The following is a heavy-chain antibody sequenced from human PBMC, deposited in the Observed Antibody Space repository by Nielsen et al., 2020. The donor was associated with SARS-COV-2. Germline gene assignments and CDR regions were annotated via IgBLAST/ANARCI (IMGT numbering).Heavy chain of an antibody. CDR3: ARLGYCSSTSCYHYYYYYMDV. Sequence: ASVKVSCKASGYTFTSYGISWVRQAPGQGLEWMGWISAYNGNTNYAQKLQGRVTMTTDTSTSTAYMELGSLRSDDTAVYYCARLGYCSSTSCYHYYYYYMDVWGKGTTVTVSS. CDR2: ISAYNGNT. J-gene: IGHJ6*03. V-gene: IGHV1-18*01. D-gene: IGHD2-2*01. CDR1: GYTFTSYG.